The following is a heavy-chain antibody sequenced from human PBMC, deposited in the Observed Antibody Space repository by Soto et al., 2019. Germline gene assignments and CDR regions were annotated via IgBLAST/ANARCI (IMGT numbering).Heavy chain of an antibody. CDR2: IYFGGDT. V-gene: IGHV3-53*01. Sequence: VGSLRLSCAASGFAVNSNYINWVRQAPGKGLEWVSIIYFGGDTFYADSVKGRFSISRDNSKNTVYLQMNSLRAEDTAVYYCAKDRYCSGGFCYGMDVWGQGTTVTVS. D-gene: IGHD2-15*01. CDR1: GFAVNSNY. J-gene: IGHJ6*02. CDR3: AKDRYCSGGFCYGMDV.